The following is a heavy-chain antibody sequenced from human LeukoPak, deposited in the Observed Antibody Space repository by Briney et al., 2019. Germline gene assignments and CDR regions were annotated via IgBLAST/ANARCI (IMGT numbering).Heavy chain of an antibody. J-gene: IGHJ4*02. CDR3: AKPVGARAY. D-gene: IGHD1-26*01. CDR2: ISSSSSTI. Sequence: GGSLRLSCAASGFTFSSYSMNWVRQAPGKGLEWVSYISSSSSTIYYADSVKGRFTISRDNSKNTLYLQMNSLRAEDTAVYYCAKPVGARAYWGQGTLVTVSS. CDR1: GFTFSSYS. V-gene: IGHV3-48*01.